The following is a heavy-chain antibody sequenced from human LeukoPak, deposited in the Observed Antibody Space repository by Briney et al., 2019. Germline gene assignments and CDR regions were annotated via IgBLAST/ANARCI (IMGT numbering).Heavy chain of an antibody. J-gene: IGHJ4*02. D-gene: IGHD6-19*01. Sequence: SQTLSLTCTVSGGSISSGSYYWSWIRQPAGKGLEWIGRIYTSGSTNYNPSLKSRVTISVDTSKNQFSLKLSSVTAADTAVYYCARDDGSGASDYWGQGTLVTVSS. CDR2: IYTSGST. CDR1: GGSISSGSYY. CDR3: ARDDGSGASDY. V-gene: IGHV4-61*02.